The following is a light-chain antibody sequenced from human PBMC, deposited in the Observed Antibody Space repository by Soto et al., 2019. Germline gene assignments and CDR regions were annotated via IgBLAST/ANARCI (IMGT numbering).Light chain of an antibody. Sequence: EIVLTQSPGTLSLSPGERVTLSCRASQSVTSSYLAWYQQKPGQAPRLLIYGASSRATGIPDRFSGSGSGTDFTLAISRLEPEDFAVYYCQQYGNWPRTFGQGTKV. CDR2: GAS. V-gene: IGKV3-20*01. CDR3: QQYGNWPRT. J-gene: IGKJ1*01. CDR1: QSVTSSY.